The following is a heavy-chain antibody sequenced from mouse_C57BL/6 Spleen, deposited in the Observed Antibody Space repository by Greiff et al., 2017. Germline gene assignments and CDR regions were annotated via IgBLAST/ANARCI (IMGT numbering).Heavy chain of an antibody. V-gene: IGHV1-18*01. Sequence: EVHLVESGPELVKPGASVKIPCKASGYTFTDYNMDWVKQSHGKSLEWIGDINPNNGGTIYNQKFKGKATLTVDKSSSTAYMELRSLTSEDTAVYYCARRDYGSSYNYAMDYWGQGTSVTVSS. CDR3: ARRDYGSSYNYAMDY. D-gene: IGHD1-1*01. CDR2: INPNNGGT. CDR1: GYTFTDYN. J-gene: IGHJ4*01.